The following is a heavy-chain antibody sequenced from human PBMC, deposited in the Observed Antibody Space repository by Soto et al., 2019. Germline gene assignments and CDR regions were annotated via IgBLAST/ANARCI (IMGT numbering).Heavy chain of an antibody. J-gene: IGHJ4*02. CDR2: INAGNGNT. V-gene: IGHV1-3*01. CDR1: GYTFTSYA. Sequence: QVQLVQSGAEVKKPGASVKVSCKASGYTFTSYAMHWVRQAPGQRLEWMGWINAGNGNTKYSQKFQGRVTITRDTSASTAYMERSSLRSEDTAVYYCARGGSWLQWVEGYWGQGTLVTVSS. D-gene: IGHD3-16*01. CDR3: ARGGSWLQWVEGY.